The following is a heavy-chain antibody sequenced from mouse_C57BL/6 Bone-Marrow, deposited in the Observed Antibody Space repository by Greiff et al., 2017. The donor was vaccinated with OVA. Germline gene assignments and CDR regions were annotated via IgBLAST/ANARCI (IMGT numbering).Heavy chain of an antibody. J-gene: IGHJ3*01. CDR3: ARVYDYDEGFAY. CDR1: GYTFTSYW. V-gene: IGHV1-69*01. Sequence: VQLQQPGAELVMPGASVKLSCKASGYTFTSYWMHWVKQRPGQGLEWIGEIDPSDSYTNYNQKFKGKSTLTVDKSSSTAYMQLSSLTSEDSAVYYCARVYDYDEGFAYWGQGTLVTVSA. CDR2: IDPSDSYT. D-gene: IGHD2-4*01.